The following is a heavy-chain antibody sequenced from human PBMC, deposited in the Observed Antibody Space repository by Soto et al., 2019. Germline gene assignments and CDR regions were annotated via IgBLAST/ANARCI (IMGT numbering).Heavy chain of an antibody. Sequence: PGESLKISCKGSGYSFTNYWIAGGRQMPGKGLEWMGIVYPGDSDSRYSPSFQGQVTISADKSISTAYLQWSSLKASDTAMYYCARPRSGSYRLDYYGMDVWGQGTTVTVSS. CDR3: ARPRSGSYRLDYYGMDV. CDR2: VYPGDSDS. CDR1: GYSFTNYW. J-gene: IGHJ6*02. D-gene: IGHD3-10*01. V-gene: IGHV5-51*01.